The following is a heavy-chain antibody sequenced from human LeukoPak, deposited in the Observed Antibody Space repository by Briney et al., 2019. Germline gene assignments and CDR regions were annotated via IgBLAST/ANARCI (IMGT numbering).Heavy chain of an antibody. Sequence: KTAETLSLTCTVSGVSISSYYWSWIRQPARKGLEWIGCIHTSGSTNYHPSLKSRVTMSVDTSKNQLSLKLSSVTAADTAVYYCARDVLGFGELTYWGQGTLVTVSS. CDR3: ARDVLGFGELTY. J-gene: IGHJ4*02. D-gene: IGHD3-10*01. CDR1: GVSISSYY. V-gene: IGHV4-4*07. CDR2: IHTSGST.